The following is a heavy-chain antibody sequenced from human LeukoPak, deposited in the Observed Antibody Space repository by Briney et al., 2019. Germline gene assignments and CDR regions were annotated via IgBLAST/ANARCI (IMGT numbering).Heavy chain of an antibody. D-gene: IGHD3-10*01. CDR1: GFSFDDYG. Sequence: GGSLRLSCAASGFSFDDYGMSWVRQAPGKGLEWVSGINWNGGSTGYADSVKGRFTISRDNAKNSLYLQMNSLRAEDTALYYCARAELSPLGCYIHTLDYWGQGILVTVSS. V-gene: IGHV3-20*04. CDR3: ARAELSPLGCYIHTLDY. CDR2: INWNGGST. J-gene: IGHJ4*02.